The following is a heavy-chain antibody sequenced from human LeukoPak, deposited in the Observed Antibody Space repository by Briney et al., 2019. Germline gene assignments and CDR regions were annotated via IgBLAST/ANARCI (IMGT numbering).Heavy chain of an antibody. Sequence: ASVKVSFTASGYTLTSYAMNWVRQAPGQGREWMGWINTNTGNPTYAQGFTGRFVFSLDTSVSTAYLQISSLKAEDTAVYYCATVGKYYFYYWGQGTLVTVSS. D-gene: IGHD1-1*01. CDR1: GYTLTSYA. CDR2: INTNTGNP. J-gene: IGHJ4*02. V-gene: IGHV7-4-1*02. CDR3: ATVGKYYFYY.